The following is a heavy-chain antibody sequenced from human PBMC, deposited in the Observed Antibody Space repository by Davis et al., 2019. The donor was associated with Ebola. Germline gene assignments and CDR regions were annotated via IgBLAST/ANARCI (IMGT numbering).Heavy chain of an antibody. CDR3: ARDLWELLRASNLPFDY. D-gene: IGHD1-26*01. Sequence: ASVKVSCKASGYTFTSYAMNWVRQATGQGLEWMGWMNPNSGNTNYAQKLQGRVTMTTDTSTSTAYMELRSLRSDDTAVYYCARDLWELLRASNLPFDYWGQGTLVTVSS. V-gene: IGHV1-18*01. CDR2: MNPNSGNT. J-gene: IGHJ4*02. CDR1: GYTFTSYA.